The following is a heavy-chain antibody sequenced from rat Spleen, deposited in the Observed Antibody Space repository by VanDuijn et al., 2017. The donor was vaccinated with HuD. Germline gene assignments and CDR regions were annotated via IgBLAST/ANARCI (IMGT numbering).Heavy chain of an antibody. Sequence: VQLKESGPGLVQPSQTLSLTCTVSGFSLTNYHLTWVRQPPGKGLEWMGVIWTGGNTAYNSLLKSRLSISRDTSKSQVFLKMNSLQTEDTATYYCARDLYGGYSELGFAYWGQGTLVTVSS. J-gene: IGHJ3*01. CDR3: ARDLYGGYSELGFAY. CDR1: GFSLTNYH. V-gene: IGHV2-43*01. CDR2: IWTGGNT. D-gene: IGHD1-11*01.